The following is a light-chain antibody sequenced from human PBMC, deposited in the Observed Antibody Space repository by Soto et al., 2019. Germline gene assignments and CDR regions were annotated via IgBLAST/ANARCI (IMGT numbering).Light chain of an antibody. V-gene: IGLV2-8*01. J-gene: IGLJ1*01. CDR3: ASYAGSNTYV. CDR2: EVT. CDR1: SSDVGGYNY. Sequence: QSVLTQPPSASGSPGQSVTISCPGTSSDVGGYNYVSWYQQHPDKAPKLMIYEVTKRPSGVPDRFSGSKSGNTASLTVSGLQSEDEADYYCASYAGSNTYVFGTGTKVTVL.